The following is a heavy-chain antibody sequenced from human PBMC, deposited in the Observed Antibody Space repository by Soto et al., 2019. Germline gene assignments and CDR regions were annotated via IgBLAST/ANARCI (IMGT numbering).Heavy chain of an antibody. CDR1: GGSFSGYY. D-gene: IGHD2-2*01. CDR2: INHSGST. V-gene: IGHV4-34*01. J-gene: IGHJ6*02. Sequence: PSETLSLTCAVYGGSFSGYYWSWIRQPPGKGLEWIGEINHSGSTNHNPSLKSRVTISVDTSKNQFSLKLSSVTAADTAVYYCARGQPQGMDVWGQGTTVTVSS. CDR3: ARGQPQGMDV.